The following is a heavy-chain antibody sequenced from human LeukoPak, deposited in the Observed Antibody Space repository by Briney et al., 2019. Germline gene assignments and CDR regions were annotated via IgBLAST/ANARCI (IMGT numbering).Heavy chain of an antibody. V-gene: IGHV3-30*02. J-gene: IGHJ4*02. CDR2: IRYDGSNK. Sequence: GGSLRLSCTASGFTFNLYGMHWVRQAPGKGLEWVAFIRYDGSNKYYADSVKGRFTISRDNSKNTLYLQMNSLRAEDTAVYYCAKDGCSSTSCRFDYWGQGTLVTVSS. CDR1: GFTFNLYG. CDR3: AKDGCSSTSCRFDY. D-gene: IGHD2-2*01.